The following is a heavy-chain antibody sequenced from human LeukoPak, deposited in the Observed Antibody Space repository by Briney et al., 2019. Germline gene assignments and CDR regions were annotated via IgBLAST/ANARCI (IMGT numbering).Heavy chain of an antibody. V-gene: IGHV3-30*02. Sequence: GGSLRLSCAASGFTFSSYGMYWVRQAPGKGLEWVAFIRYDGSNKYYADSVKGRFTISRDNSKNTLYLQMNSLRAEDMAVYYCARDVPYYYESSGYYSLGFDIWGQGTMVTVSS. J-gene: IGHJ3*02. D-gene: IGHD3-22*01. CDR2: IRYDGSNK. CDR1: GFTFSSYG. CDR3: ARDVPYYYESSGYYSLGFDI.